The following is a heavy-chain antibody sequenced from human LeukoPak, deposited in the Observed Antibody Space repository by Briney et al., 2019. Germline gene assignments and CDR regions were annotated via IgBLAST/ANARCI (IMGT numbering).Heavy chain of an antibody. CDR3: ANPRVGHCSGAFCYHFDS. CDR1: GFTFSRYS. Sequence: GGSLRLSCAASGFTFSRYSMNWARQAPGKGLEWVAAISGSNPGTYHASSVRGRFTISRDNSKNTLHLQMNGLRAEDAAIYYCANPRVGHCSGAFCYHFDSWGQGTLVTVSS. V-gene: IGHV3-23*01. D-gene: IGHD2-15*01. J-gene: IGHJ4*02. CDR2: ISGSNPGT.